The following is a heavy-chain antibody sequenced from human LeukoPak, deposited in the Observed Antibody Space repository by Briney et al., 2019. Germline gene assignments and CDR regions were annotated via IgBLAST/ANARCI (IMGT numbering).Heavy chain of an antibody. CDR1: GFTFSSYG. V-gene: IGHV3-30*02. D-gene: IGHD2-21*02. CDR2: IRYDGSNK. Sequence: PGGSLRLSCAASGFTFSSYGMHWVRQAPGKGLEWVAFIRYDGSNKYYADSVKGRFTISRDNSKNTLYLQMNSLRAEDTAVYYCARDRVVTTTEDGFDVWGQGTMVTVSS. CDR3: ARDRVVTTTEDGFDV. J-gene: IGHJ3*01.